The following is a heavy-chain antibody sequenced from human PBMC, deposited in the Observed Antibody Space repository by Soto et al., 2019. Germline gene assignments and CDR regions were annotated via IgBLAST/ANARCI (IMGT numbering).Heavy chain of an antibody. CDR1: GFTFSSSW. D-gene: IGHD3-10*01. V-gene: IGHV3-74*03. J-gene: IGHJ4*02. CDR2: INSDGSTT. Sequence: EVQLVESGGGLVQPGESLRLSCVASGFTFSSSWMHWVRQAPGKGLVWVSRINSDGSTTQYADSVRGRFTISRDNAKNTLFLEVNSLTIEDTAVYCCACLPMTRGPCDFWGQGTLVTVS. CDR3: ACLPMTRGPCDF.